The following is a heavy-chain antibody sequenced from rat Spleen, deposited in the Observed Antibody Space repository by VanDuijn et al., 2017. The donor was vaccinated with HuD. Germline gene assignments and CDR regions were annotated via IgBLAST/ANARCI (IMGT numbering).Heavy chain of an antibody. Sequence: EVQLVESGGGLVQPGRSLKLSCAASGFTFSDFDMAWVRQAPTKGLEWVASISTGDDDTYYRDSVKGRFTISRDDEENTLYLQMDSPRSEDTATYYCARQGGNNYGWFAYWGQGTLVTVSS. CDR1: GFTFSDFD. CDR2: ISTGDDDT. CDR3: ARQGGNNYGWFAY. J-gene: IGHJ3*01. D-gene: IGHD1-10*01. V-gene: IGHV5S23*01.